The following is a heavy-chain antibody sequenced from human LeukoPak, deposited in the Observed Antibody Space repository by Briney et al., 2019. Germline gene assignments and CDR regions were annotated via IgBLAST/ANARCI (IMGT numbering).Heavy chain of an antibody. J-gene: IGHJ4*02. CDR3: ARYRGGYSYGLDY. D-gene: IGHD5-18*01. CDR2: ISSSSSFI. V-gene: IGHV3-21*01. CDR1: GFTFSSCS. Sequence: GGSLRLSCAASGFTFSSCSMNWVRQAPGKGLEWVSSISSSSSFIYYADSVKGRFTISRDNAKNSLYLQMNSLRAEDTAVYYCARYRGGYSYGLDYWGQGTLVTVSS.